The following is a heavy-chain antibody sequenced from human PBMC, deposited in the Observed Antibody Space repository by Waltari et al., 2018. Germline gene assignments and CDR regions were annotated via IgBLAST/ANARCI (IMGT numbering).Heavy chain of an antibody. J-gene: IGHJ4*02. CDR1: GFTFSSYW. CDR3: AETYSSSSASLDY. V-gene: IGHV3-74*01. D-gene: IGHD6-6*01. Sequence: EVQLVESGGGLVQPGGSLRLSCAASGFTFSSYWMHWVRQAPGKGPVWGSRINSEGGTTNYADSVKGRFTISRDNSKNTLYLQMNSLRAEDTAVYYCAETYSSSSASLDYWGQGTLVTVSS. CDR2: INSEGGTT.